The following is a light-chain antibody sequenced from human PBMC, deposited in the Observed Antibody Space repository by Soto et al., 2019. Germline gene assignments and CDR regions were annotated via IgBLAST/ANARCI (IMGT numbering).Light chain of an antibody. Sequence: QSALTQPASVSGSPGQSITISCTGTSSDVGSYNLVSWYQQHPGKAPKLMIYEVSKRPSGVSNRFSGSKSGNTASLTISGLQAEDEDDYDCCAYAGSSTFVVGTGTKVTVL. CDR1: SSDVGSYNL. CDR3: CAYAGSSTFV. CDR2: EVS. J-gene: IGLJ1*01. V-gene: IGLV2-23*02.